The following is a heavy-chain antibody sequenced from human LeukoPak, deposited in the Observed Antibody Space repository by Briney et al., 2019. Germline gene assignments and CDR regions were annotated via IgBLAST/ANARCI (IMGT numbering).Heavy chain of an antibody. V-gene: IGHV4-59*01. CDR3: ARGGSLVGTTPHDTFDI. Sequence: SETLSLTCTVSGGSINNYYWSWIRQPPGKGLVWIGFIYYSGNTNYNPSLESRVTISVDTSKTQFSLKLSSVTAADTAVYYCARGGSLVGTTPHDTFDIWGQGTVVTVS. CDR2: IYYSGNT. CDR1: GGSINNYY. J-gene: IGHJ3*02. D-gene: IGHD1-26*01.